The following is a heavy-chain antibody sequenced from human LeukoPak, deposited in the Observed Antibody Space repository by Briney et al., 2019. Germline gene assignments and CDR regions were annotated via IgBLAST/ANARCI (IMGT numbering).Heavy chain of an antibody. J-gene: IGHJ4*02. CDR3: ARDDGNSRSWYYFDY. V-gene: IGHV4-4*07. D-gene: IGHD6-13*01. CDR2: IFSSGSN. Sequence: PSETLSLTCNVSGVSISSYYWNWIRQPAGKGLEWIGRIFSSGSNKYNPSLKSQVSISVDKSKNQLSLKLRSVTAADTAVYFCARDDGNSRSWYYFDYWGQGTLATVSS. CDR1: GVSISSYY.